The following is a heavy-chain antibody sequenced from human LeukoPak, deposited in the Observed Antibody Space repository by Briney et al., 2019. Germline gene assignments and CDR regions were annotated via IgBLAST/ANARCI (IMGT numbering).Heavy chain of an antibody. D-gene: IGHD1-26*01. CDR3: AKSGGYGLIDY. CDR1: GGSFSDYY. V-gene: IGHV4-34*01. Sequence: PSETLSLTCAVYGGSFSDYYWSWIRESPGMGLEWIGEINHSGSTNYNPSLKSRVTISVDTSKNQFSLRLSSVTAADTAMYYCAKSGGYGLIDYWGQGTLVTVSS. CDR2: INHSGST. J-gene: IGHJ4*02.